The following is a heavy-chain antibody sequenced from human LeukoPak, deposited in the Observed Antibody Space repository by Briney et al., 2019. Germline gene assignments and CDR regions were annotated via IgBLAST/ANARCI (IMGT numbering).Heavy chain of an antibody. J-gene: IGHJ3*02. Sequence: SVKVSCKASGGTFSSYAISWVRQAPGQGLEWMGGIIPIFGTANYAQKFQGRVTITADESTSTAYMELSSLRSEDTAAYYCARDRLNRYSSGWYSGAFDIWGQGTMVTVSS. CDR1: GGTFSSYA. V-gene: IGHV1-69*01. CDR3: ARDRLNRYSSGWYSGAFDI. D-gene: IGHD6-19*01. CDR2: IIPIFGTA.